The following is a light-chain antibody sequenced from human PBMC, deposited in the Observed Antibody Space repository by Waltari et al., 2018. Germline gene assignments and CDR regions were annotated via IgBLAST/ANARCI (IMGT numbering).Light chain of an antibody. Sequence: EIVMTPSQATLYVSPRDRATLSCRASQSVSNDLAWYQQQTGQDPRLLIYSASTRAIGVPARFSGSGSGTEFTLTISGMESDDFAVYYCQHYHDWPPGAFGPGTKVD. CDR1: QSVSND. CDR3: QHYHDWPPGA. CDR2: SAS. J-gene: IGKJ3*01. V-gene: IGKV3-15*01.